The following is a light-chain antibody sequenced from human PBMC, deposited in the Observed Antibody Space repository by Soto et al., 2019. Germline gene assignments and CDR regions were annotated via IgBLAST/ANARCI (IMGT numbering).Light chain of an antibody. V-gene: IGLV2-11*01. CDR2: DVS. CDR3: CSYAGRYTQGVV. Sequence: QSALTQPRSVSGSPGQSVTISCTGTSSDVGGYNYVSWYQQHPGKAPKLMIYDVSKRPSGVPDRFSGSKSGNTASLTISGLQAQDEADYYCCSYAGRYTQGVVFGGGTKLTVL. CDR1: SSDVGGYNY. J-gene: IGLJ2*01.